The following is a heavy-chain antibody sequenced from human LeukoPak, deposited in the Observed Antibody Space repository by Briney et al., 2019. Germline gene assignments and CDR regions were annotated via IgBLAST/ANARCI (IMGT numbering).Heavy chain of an antibody. CDR2: INPNSGGT. D-gene: IGHD3-10*01. V-gene: IGHV1-2*02. Sequence: ASVKVSCKASGYTFTGYYMHWVRQAPGQGLEWMGWINPNSGGTNYAQKFQGRVTMTRDTSISTAYMELSRLKSDDTAVYYCARDTRLLWFGEANNWFDPWGQGTLVTVSS. CDR3: ARDTRLLWFGEANNWFDP. J-gene: IGHJ5*02. CDR1: GYTFTGYY.